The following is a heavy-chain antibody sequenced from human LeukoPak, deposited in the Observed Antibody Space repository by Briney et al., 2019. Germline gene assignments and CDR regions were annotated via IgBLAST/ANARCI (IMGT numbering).Heavy chain of an antibody. CDR1: GGSISSYY. J-gene: IGHJ3*02. CDR2: IYYSGST. D-gene: IGHD3-22*01. V-gene: IGHV4-59*12. Sequence: PSETLSLTCTVSGGSISSYYWSWIRQPPGKGLEWIGYIYYSGSTYYNPSLKSRVTISVDTSKNQFSLKLSSVTAADTAVYYCARGKVVVVITADAFDIWGQGTMVTVSS. CDR3: ARGKVVVVITADAFDI.